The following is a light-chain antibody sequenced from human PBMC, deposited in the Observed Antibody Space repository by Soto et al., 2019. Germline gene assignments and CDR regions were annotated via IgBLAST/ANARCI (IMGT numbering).Light chain of an antibody. V-gene: IGKV1-39*01. J-gene: IGKJ3*01. Sequence: DIQMTQSPSSLSASVGDRVTITCRASQSISRHLNWYQQKPGRAPNLLIYAASSLQRGVPSRFSGSGSGTDFNLTVSSLQPEDFATYYCQQSYSSPPVYTFGPGTKVD. CDR1: QSISRH. CDR3: QQSYSSPPVYT. CDR2: AAS.